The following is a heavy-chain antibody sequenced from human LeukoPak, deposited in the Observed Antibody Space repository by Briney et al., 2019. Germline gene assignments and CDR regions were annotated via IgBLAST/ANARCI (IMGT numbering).Heavy chain of an antibody. J-gene: IGHJ4*02. Sequence: PSETLSLTCTGSGGSISSYYWSWIRQPPGKGLEWIGYIYYSGTTNYNPSLKSRVTISVDTSKNQFSLKLSSVTAADTAVYYCARGVYIAAAQYAYWGQGTLVTVSS. D-gene: IGHD6-13*01. CDR1: GGSISSYY. V-gene: IGHV4-59*01. CDR2: IYYSGTT. CDR3: ARGVYIAAAQYAY.